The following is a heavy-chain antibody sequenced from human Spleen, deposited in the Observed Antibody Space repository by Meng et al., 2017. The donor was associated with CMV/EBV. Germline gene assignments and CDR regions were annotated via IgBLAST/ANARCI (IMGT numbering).Heavy chain of an antibody. D-gene: IGHD1-26*01. V-gene: IGHV3-11*01. CDR3: ARDIGMTYYGVDV. CDR1: GFTFSDYY. CDR2: ITASGTIL. Sequence: GGSLRLSCAASGFTFSDYYMSWIRQAPGKGLEWVSYITASGTILYYGDSVKGRFTVSRDNAKNSLYLQMNGLRAEDTAVYYCARDIGMTYYGVDVWGQGTTVTVSS. J-gene: IGHJ6*02.